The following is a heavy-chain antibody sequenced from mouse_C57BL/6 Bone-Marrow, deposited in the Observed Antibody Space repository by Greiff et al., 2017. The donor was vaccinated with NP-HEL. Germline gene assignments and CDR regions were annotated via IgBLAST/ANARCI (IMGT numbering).Heavy chain of an antibody. V-gene: IGHV1-81*01. CDR3: ARWNYYGSPWFAY. J-gene: IGHJ3*01. D-gene: IGHD1-1*01. CDR1: GYTFTSYG. CDR2: IYPRSGNT. Sequence: VQLQQSGAELARPGASVQLSCKASGYTFTSYGISWVKQRTGQGLEWIGEIYPRSGNTYYNEKFKGKATLTADKSSSTAYMELRSLTSEDSAVYFCARWNYYGSPWFAYWGQGTLVTVSA.